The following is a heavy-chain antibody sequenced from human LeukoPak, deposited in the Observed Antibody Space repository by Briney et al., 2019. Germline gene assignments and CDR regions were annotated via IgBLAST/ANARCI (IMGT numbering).Heavy chain of an antibody. CDR2: IKKDGSEK. CDR1: SFTFSNSW. J-gene: IGHJ3*02. V-gene: IGHV3-7*01. D-gene: IGHD5-24*01. CDR3: AGVVATTPDAYNI. Sequence: GGSLRLSCVASSFTFSNSWMTWVRQAPEKGLEWVANIKKDGSEKYYVDSVRGRFTISRDNAKNSLYLQMNSLRVEDTAVYYCAGVVATTPDAYNIWGQGTMVTVSS.